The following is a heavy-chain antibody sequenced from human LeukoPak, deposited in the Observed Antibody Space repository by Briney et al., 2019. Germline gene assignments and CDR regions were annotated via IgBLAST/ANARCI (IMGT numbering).Heavy chain of an antibody. CDR2: IIPILGIA. V-gene: IGHV1-69*04. CDR1: GGTFSSYA. CDR3: ARLIYDSSGYYYFDY. D-gene: IGHD3-22*01. J-gene: IGHJ4*02. Sequence: SVKVSCKASGGTFSSYAISWVRQAPGQGLEWMGRIIPILGIANYAQKFQGRVTITADKSTSTAYMELSSLRSEDTAVYYCARLIYDSSGYYYFDYWGQGTLVTVSS.